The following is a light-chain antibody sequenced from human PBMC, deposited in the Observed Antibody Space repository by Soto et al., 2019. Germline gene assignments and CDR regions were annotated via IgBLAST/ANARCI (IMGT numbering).Light chain of an antibody. Sequence: QSALTQPAPVSGSPGQSITISCTGTSSDDGGYNYVPWYQQHPGTAANLMIYEVSNRPSGVSNRFTGSKSGNPASLTISGLHAEDEADDYGDLYTTSSTVVSGTGSNGTVL. V-gene: IGLV2-14*01. CDR1: SSDDGGYNY. J-gene: IGLJ1*01. CDR2: EVS. CDR3: DLYTTSSTVV.